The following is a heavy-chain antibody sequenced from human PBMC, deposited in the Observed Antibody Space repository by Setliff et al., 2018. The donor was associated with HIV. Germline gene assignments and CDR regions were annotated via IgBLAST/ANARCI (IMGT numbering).Heavy chain of an antibody. J-gene: IGHJ4*02. CDR3: VRSPGSFISTDGTEAGDY. D-gene: IGHD6-25*01. CDR2: INLNTGAT. Sequence: GASVKVSCKTSEYDINDQYINWVRQAPGQGLEWMGWINLNTGATKYAQKLQVRVTLTRDTSMTTAYMELRSLRSDDTAVYYCVRSPGSFISTDGTEAGDYWGQGTLVTVSS. CDR1: EYDINDQY. V-gene: IGHV1-2*02.